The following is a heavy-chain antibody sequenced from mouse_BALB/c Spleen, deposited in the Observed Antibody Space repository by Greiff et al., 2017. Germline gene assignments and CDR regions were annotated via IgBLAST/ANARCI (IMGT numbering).Heavy chain of an antibody. D-gene: IGHD2-14*01. V-gene: IGHV1-18*01. CDR1: GYTFTDYN. J-gene: IGHJ4*01. CDR3: ARGYRLYYYAMDY. CDR2: INPNNGGT. Sequence: VQLKESGPELVKPGASVKIPCKASGYTFTDYNMDWVKQSHGKSLEWIGDINPNNGGTIYNQKFKGKATLTVDKSSSTAYMELRSLTSEDTAVYYCARGYRLYYYAMDYWGQGTSVTVSS.